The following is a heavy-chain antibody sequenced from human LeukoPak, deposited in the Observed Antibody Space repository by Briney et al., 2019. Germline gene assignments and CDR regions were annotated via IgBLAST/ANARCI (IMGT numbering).Heavy chain of an antibody. D-gene: IGHD1-26*01. CDR2: IYTSGST. J-gene: IGHJ4*02. V-gene: IGHV4-4*07. CDR3: ARYRVGRAYFDY. Sequence: SETLSLTCTVSGGSISSYYWSWIRQPAGKGREWIGRIYTSGSTNYNPSLKSRVTMSVGSSKNQFSLKLSSVTAADTAVYYCARYRVGRAYFDYWGQGTLVTVSS. CDR1: GGSISSYY.